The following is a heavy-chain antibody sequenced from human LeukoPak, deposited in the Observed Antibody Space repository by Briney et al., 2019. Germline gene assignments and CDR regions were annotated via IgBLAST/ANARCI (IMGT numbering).Heavy chain of an antibody. Sequence: SETLSLTCTVSGXSMSSYYWSWIRQPPGKGLEWIGHIYYSGSTDYNPSLKSRLTISVDTSKNQSSLQLSSVTAADTAVYFCARQNSGARLNVWGQGTTVTVSS. D-gene: IGHD6-25*01. CDR2: IYYSGST. J-gene: IGHJ6*02. V-gene: IGHV4-59*08. CDR3: ARQNSGARLNV. CDR1: GXSMSSYY.